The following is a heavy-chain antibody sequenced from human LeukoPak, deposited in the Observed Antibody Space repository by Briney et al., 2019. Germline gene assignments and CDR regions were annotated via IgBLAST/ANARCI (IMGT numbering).Heavy chain of an antibody. J-gene: IGHJ6*02. D-gene: IGHD6-19*01. V-gene: IGHV4-59*01. CDR1: GGSISSYY. CDR3: ARARALAVAGTEIYYYYYYGMDV. CDR2: IYYSGST. Sequence: SSETLSLTCTVSGGSISSYYWSWIRQPPGKGLEWIGYIYYSGSTNYNPSLKSRVTTSVDTPKNQFSLKLSSVTAADTAVYYCARARALAVAGTEIYYYYYYGMDVWGQGTTVTVSS.